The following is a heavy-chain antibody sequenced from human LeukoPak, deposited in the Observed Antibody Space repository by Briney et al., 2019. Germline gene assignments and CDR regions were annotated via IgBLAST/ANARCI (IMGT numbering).Heavy chain of an antibody. V-gene: IGHV4-39*02. J-gene: IGHJ3*02. CDR3: ARDKGDFWSVNPTSPGAFDI. CDR2: TSYGGST. D-gene: IGHD3-3*01. CDR1: GDSISNRRYY. Sequence: SETLSLTCTVSGDSISNRRYYWGWIRQPPGKGMEWIGSTSYGGSTYYNPSLQSRVTISVDTSKNQFSLKVTSLTDADTAVYYCARDKGDFWSVNPTSPGAFDIWGQGTMVTVSS.